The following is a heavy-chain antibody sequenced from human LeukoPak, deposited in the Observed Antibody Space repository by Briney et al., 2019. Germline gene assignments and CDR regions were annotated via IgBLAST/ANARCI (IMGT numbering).Heavy chain of an antibody. CDR3: ARAPAVVTPAARSRTWFGSYFDY. CDR2: IYPSGST. Sequence: SGTLSLTCAVSGGSFSSGNWWNWVRQPPGKGLEWIGQIYPSGSTNYNPSLESRVTISIDMSKNQFSLKLSAVTAADTAVYYCARAPAVVTPAARSRTWFGSYFDYWGQGTLVTVSS. D-gene: IGHD4-23*01. V-gene: IGHV4-4*02. CDR1: GGSFSSGNW. J-gene: IGHJ4*02.